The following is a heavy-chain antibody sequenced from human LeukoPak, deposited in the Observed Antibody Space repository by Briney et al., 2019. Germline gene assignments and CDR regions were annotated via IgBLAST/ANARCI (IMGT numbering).Heavy chain of an antibody. CDR1: GGSISSYY. D-gene: IGHD7-27*01. V-gene: IGHV4-4*07. CDR3: ARETKGLPWGWDYYYMDV. CDR2: IYTSGST. J-gene: IGHJ6*03. Sequence: PSETLSLTCTVSGGSISSYYWSWLRQPAGKGLEWIGRIYTSGSTNYNPSLKSRVTMSVDTSKNQFSLKLSSVTAADTAVYYCARETKGLPWGWDYYYMDVWGKGTTVTISS.